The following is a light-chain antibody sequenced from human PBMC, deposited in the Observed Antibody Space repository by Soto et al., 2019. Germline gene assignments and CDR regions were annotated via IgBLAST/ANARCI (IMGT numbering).Light chain of an antibody. CDR1: QSVSSP. Sequence: EIVLTQSPATLSLSPGERATLSCRASQSVSSPLACYQHKPGQAPRLLIYDASNKATGIPARFSGSGSGTDFTLTISSLEPEDFAVYYCQQRSNRPPFTFGHGTKVDI. CDR2: DAS. V-gene: IGKV3-11*01. J-gene: IGKJ3*01. CDR3: QQRSNRPPFT.